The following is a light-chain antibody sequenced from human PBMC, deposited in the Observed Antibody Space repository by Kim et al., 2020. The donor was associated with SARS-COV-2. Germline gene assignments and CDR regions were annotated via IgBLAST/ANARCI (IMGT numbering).Light chain of an antibody. CDR2: RSN. J-gene: IGLJ2*01. CDR1: GSRGGGKC. Sequence: RVSIWWSGSGSRGGGKCVIWERRLPGAAPKRVIYRSNRRPSGVPDRFAGSKSGTSASLAISGLQSEDEADYYCAVWDDSLNGSVAFGGGTQLTVL. V-gene: IGLV1-44*01. CDR3: AVWDDSLNGSVA.